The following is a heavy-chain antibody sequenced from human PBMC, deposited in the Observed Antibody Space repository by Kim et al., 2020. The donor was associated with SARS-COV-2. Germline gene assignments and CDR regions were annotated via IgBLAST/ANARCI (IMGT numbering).Heavy chain of an antibody. Sequence: SVKVSCKTSGGTFRRYIMNWVRQAPGQGLEWMGGIIPLTGTANYAQKFRGRVTITADGSMGTAYMELSSLRSDDTAVYYCTRQGTGSLSDYYYYTMDTWGQGTTVTVSS. CDR1: GGTFRRYI. D-gene: IGHD3-10*01. J-gene: IGHJ6*02. CDR3: TRQGTGSLSDYYYYTMDT. CDR2: IIPLTGTA. V-gene: IGHV1-69*13.